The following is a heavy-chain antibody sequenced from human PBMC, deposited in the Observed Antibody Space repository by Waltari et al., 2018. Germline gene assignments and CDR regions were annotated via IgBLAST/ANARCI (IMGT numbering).Heavy chain of an antibody. J-gene: IGHJ4*02. CDR3: AKGAIGSAGFDY. CDR1: ECTFSRYA. D-gene: IGHD6-13*01. Sequence: VQLLESGGGLVQPGGSLRLSCAASECTFSRYAVTWVRQAPGKGLEWVSSFTTSGNTYYADSVKGRFTISRDNSKNKMYLQMISLRADDTAVYYCAKGAIGSAGFDYWGQGTLVTVSS. V-gene: IGHV3-23*01. CDR2: FTTSGNT.